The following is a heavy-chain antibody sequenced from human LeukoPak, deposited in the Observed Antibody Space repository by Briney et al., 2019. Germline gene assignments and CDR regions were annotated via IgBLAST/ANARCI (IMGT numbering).Heavy chain of an antibody. J-gene: IGHJ3*02. CDR1: GFTFSSYS. CDR3: ARRRKLGYCTNGVCSQDAFDI. CDR2: ISSSSSYI. Sequence: GGSLRLSCAASGFTFSSYSMNWVRQAPGKGLEWVSSISSSSSYIYYADSVKGRFTISRDNAKNSLYLQMNSLRAEDTAAYYCARRRKLGYCTNGVCSQDAFDIWGQGTMVTVSS. V-gene: IGHV3-21*01. D-gene: IGHD2-8*01.